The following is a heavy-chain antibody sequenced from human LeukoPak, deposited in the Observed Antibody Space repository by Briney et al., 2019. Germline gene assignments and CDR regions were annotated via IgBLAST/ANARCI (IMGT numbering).Heavy chain of an antibody. CDR1: GFTFSSYW. CDR3: ARYSSSWYHDAFDI. D-gene: IGHD6-13*01. Sequence: GGSLRLSCAASGFTFSSYWMSWVRQAPGKGLEWVANIKQDGSEKYYVDSVKGRFTISRDNAKNSLYLQMNSLRAEDTAVYYCARYSSSWYHDAFDIWGQGTMVTVSS. J-gene: IGHJ3*02. CDR2: IKQDGSEK. V-gene: IGHV3-7*01.